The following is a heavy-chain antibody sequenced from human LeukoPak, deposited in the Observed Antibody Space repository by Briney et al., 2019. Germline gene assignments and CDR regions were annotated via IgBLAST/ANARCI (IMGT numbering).Heavy chain of an antibody. CDR1: GGTFSSYA. J-gene: IGHJ4*02. V-gene: IGHV1-69*04. CDR2: IIPILGIA. D-gene: IGHD3-10*01. CDR3: ARISHGSGSYLDY. Sequence: SVKVSCKASGGTFSSYAISWVRQAPGQGVEWMGRIIPILGIANYAQKFQGRVTITADKSTSTAYMELSSLRSEDTAVYYCARISHGSGSYLDYWGQGTLVTVSS.